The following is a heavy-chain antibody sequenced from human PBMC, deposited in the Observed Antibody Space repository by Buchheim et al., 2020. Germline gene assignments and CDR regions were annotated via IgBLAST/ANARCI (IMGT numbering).Heavy chain of an antibody. D-gene: IGHD1-26*01. J-gene: IGHJ4*02. CDR3: AKGRVGANLYYFDY. CDR1: GFTFSSYG. V-gene: IGHV3-30*18. CDR2: ISYDGSNK. Sequence: QVQLVESGGGVVQPGRSLRLSCAASGFTFSSYGMHWVRQAPGKGLEWVAAISYDGSNKYYADSVKGRFTISRDNSKNTLYLQMNSLRAEDTAVYYCAKGRVGANLYYFDYWGQGTL.